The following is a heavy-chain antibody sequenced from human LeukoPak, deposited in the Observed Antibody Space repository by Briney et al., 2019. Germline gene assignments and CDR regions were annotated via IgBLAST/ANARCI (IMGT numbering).Heavy chain of an antibody. V-gene: IGHV1-69*04. Sequence: ASVKVSCKASGGTFSSYAISWVRQAPGQGLEWMGRIIPILGIANYAQKFQGRVTITADKSTSTAYMELSSLRSEDTAVYYCAKTGYSSSWDFDYWGQGTLVTVSS. D-gene: IGHD6-13*01. CDR2: IIPILGIA. J-gene: IGHJ4*02. CDR3: AKTGYSSSWDFDY. CDR1: GGTFSSYA.